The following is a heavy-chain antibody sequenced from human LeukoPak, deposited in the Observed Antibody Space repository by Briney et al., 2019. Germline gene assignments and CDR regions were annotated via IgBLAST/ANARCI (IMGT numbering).Heavy chain of an antibody. CDR1: GFTFSSYP. D-gene: IGHD3-9*01. CDR3: ARGITYYDIYF. Sequence: PGRSLRLSCAASGFTFSSYPMHWVRQAPGKGLEWVAVISYDGSNKYYADSVKGRFTISRDNSKNTLYLQMNSLRAEDTAVYYCARGITYYDIYFWGQGTLVTVSS. CDR2: ISYDGSNK. V-gene: IGHV3-30*04. J-gene: IGHJ4*02.